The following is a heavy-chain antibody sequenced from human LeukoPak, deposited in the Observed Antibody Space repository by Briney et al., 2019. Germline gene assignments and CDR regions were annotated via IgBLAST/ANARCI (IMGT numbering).Heavy chain of an antibody. CDR1: GFTFDDYA. D-gene: IGHD3-3*01. CDR3: ARFSSPRSVYYFDY. Sequence: GRSLRLSCAASGFTFDDYAMHWVRQPPGKGLEWVSGISWNSGSIGYADSVKGRFTISRDNSKNTLSLQMNTLRAEDTAVYYCARFSSPRSVYYFDYWGQGTLVTVSS. V-gene: IGHV3-9*01. J-gene: IGHJ4*02. CDR2: ISWNSGSI.